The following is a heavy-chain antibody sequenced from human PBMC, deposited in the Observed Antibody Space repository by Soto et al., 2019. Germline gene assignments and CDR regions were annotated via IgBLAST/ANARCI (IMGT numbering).Heavy chain of an antibody. J-gene: IGHJ5*02. CDR1: GDSVSTNSAT. V-gene: IGHV6-1*01. Sequence: SQTLSLTCAISGDSVSTNSATWDWIRQSPSRGLEWLGRTYYRSNWYTDYAVSVKGRITISPDTSNNQLSLQLNSVTPEDTAVYYCARDRDWFDPWGQGTLVTVSS. CDR2: TYYRSNWYT. CDR3: ARDRDWFDP.